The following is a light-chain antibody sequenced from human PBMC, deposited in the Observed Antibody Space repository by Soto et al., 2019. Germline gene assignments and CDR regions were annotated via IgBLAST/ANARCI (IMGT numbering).Light chain of an antibody. Sequence: EIVLTQSPGTLSLSPGERATLSCRASQSVSSSYLAWYQQEPGQAPRLLICGASSRATGIPDRFSGSGSGTDFTLTISRLEPEDFAVYYCQHYGSSLYTFGQGTK. CDR2: GAS. CDR3: QHYGSSLYT. CDR1: QSVSSSY. V-gene: IGKV3-20*01. J-gene: IGKJ2*01.